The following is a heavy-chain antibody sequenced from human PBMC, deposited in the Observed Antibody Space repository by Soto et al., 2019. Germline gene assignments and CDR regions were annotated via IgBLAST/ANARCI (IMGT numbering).Heavy chain of an antibody. V-gene: IGHV4-39*07. Sequence: SETLSLTCTVSGGSISSSSYYWGWIRQPPGKGLEWIGSIYYSGSTYYNPSLKSRVTISVDTSKNQFSLKLSSVTAADTAVYYCARLNYAGDYYYGMHVWGQGTTVTVSS. CDR2: IYYSGST. J-gene: IGHJ6*02. D-gene: IGHD1-7*01. CDR3: ARLNYAGDYYYGMHV. CDR1: GGSISSSSYY.